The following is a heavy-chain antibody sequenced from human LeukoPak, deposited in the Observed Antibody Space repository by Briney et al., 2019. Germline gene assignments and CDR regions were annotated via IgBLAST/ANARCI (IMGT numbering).Heavy chain of an antibody. V-gene: IGHV4-4*07. D-gene: IGHD6-19*01. J-gene: IGHJ4*02. CDR1: GGSIHSY. CDR3: ARLHYSSGSYLDY. CDR2: LYISGGT. Sequence: SETLSLTCTVSGGSIHSYWSWIRQPAGKGLEWIGRLYISGGTNYNPSLKSRVTISADTSKNQFSLKLRSVTAADTAVYYCARLHYSSGSYLDYWGQGILVTVSS.